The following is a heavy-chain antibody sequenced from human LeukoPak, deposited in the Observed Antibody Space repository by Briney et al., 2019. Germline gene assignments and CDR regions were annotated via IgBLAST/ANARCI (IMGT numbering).Heavy chain of an antibody. V-gene: IGHV4-30-4*01. CDR2: IYYSGST. Sequence: PSETLSLTCTVSGGSISSGDYYWRWIRQPPGKGLEWIGYIYYSGSTYYNPSLKSRVTISIDTSKNQISLKLSSVTAADTAVYYCASFYQAYYFDYWGQGTLVTVSS. J-gene: IGHJ4*02. D-gene: IGHD2-21*01. CDR1: GGSISSGDYY. CDR3: ASFYQAYYFDY.